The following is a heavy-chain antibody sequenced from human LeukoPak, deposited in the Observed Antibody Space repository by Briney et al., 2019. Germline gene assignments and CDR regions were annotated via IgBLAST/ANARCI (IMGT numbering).Heavy chain of an antibody. D-gene: IGHD2-2*01. J-gene: IGHJ5*02. V-gene: IGHV4-34*01. Sequence: SETLSLTCAVYGGSFSGYYWSWIRQPPGKGLEWLGEINHSGSTNYNPSLKSRVTISVDTSKNQFSLKLSSVTAADTAVYYCAREGHCSSTSCEGWFDPWGQGTLVTVSS. CDR1: GGSFSGYY. CDR3: AREGHCSSTSCEGWFDP. CDR2: INHSGST.